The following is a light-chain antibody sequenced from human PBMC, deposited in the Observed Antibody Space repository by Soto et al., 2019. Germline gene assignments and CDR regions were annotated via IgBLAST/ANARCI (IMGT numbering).Light chain of an antibody. CDR3: QHYGYSQWT. Sequence: IVLTQSPGTLSLSPGERATLSCRASQTGNNNYLAWYQHKSGQAPRLLIYGVYTRASGIPDRFSGSGSGTGFTLTITRLEPEDSAVYFCQHYGYSQWTFGQGTKVDIK. V-gene: IGKV3-20*01. J-gene: IGKJ1*01. CDR2: GVY. CDR1: QTGNNNY.